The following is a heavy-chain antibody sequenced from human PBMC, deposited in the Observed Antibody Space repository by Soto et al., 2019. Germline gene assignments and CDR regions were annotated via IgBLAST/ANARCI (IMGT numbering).Heavy chain of an antibody. CDR3: TTAVVAAASDFDY. D-gene: IGHD6-13*01. CDR1: GFTFSNAW. J-gene: IGHJ4*02. V-gene: IGHV3-15*07. Sequence: ESGGGLVKPGGSLRLSCAASGFTFSNAWMNWVRQAPGKGLEWVGRIKSKTDGGTTDYAAPVKGRFTIPRDDSKNTLYLQMNSLKTEDTAVYYCTTAVVAAASDFDYWGQGTLVTVSS. CDR2: IKSKTDGGTT.